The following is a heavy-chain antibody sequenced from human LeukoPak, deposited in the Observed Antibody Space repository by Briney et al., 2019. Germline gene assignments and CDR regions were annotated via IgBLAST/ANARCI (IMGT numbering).Heavy chain of an antibody. V-gene: IGHV4-59*01. CDR3: ARDTGYSSGWYYFDY. CDR2: IYYSGST. J-gene: IGHJ4*02. Sequence: SETLSLTCTASGFSISSYYWSWIRQPPGKGLEWIGYIYYSGSTNYNSSLKSRVTISVDTSKNQYSLKLSSVTAADTAVYYCARDTGYSSGWYYFDYWGQGTLVSVSS. D-gene: IGHD6-19*01. CDR1: GFSISSYY.